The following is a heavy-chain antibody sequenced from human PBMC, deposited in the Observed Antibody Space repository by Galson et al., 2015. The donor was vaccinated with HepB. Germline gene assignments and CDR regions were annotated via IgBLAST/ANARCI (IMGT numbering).Heavy chain of an antibody. D-gene: IGHD6-13*01. J-gene: IGHJ6*02. CDR1: GFTFSSYA. Sequence: SLRLSCAASGFTFSSYAMHWVRQAPGKGLEWVAVISYDGSNKYCADSVKGRFTISRDNSKNTLYLQMNSLRAEDTAVYYCARDMYSSSWKYYYYGMDVWGQGTTVTVSS. CDR2: ISYDGSNK. V-gene: IGHV3-30-3*01. CDR3: ARDMYSSSWKYYYYGMDV.